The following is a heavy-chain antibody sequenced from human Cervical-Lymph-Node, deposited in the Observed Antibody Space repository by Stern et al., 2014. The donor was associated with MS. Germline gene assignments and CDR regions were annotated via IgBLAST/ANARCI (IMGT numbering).Heavy chain of an antibody. CDR2: VDWADDK. J-gene: IGHJ6*02. D-gene: IGHD5-18*01. CDR3: TRISRGYSYGLRYYYYYGMDV. V-gene: IGHV2-70*01. Sequence: QVTLKESGPALVKPTQTLTLTCTFSGFSLSTRGMCVTWIRQPPGKALEWLAPVDWADDKYYSSSLQTRLTISKDTSKNQVVLTMTNMDPVDTATYYCTRISRGYSYGLRYYYYYGMDVWGQGTTVTVSS. CDR1: GFSLSTRGMC.